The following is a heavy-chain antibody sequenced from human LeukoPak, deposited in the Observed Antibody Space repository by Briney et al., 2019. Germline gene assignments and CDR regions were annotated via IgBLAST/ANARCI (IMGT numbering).Heavy chain of an antibody. CDR1: GAAISSYY. CDR3: ARDRDYYDTSGYWGVFDY. CDR2: IYSSGSA. Sequence: SETLSLTCTVSGAAISSYYWSWIRQPAGKGLEWIGRIYSSGSANYNPSLKSRVTMSVDTSKNQFSLRLSSVTAADTAVYYCARDRDYYDTSGYWGVFDYWGQGTLVTVSS. V-gene: IGHV4-4*07. D-gene: IGHD3-22*01. J-gene: IGHJ4*02.